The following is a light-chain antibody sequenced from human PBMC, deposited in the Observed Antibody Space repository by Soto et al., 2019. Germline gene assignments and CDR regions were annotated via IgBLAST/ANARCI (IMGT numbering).Light chain of an antibody. J-gene: IGKJ1*01. CDR3: QQYNSYEWT. CDR1: QSISSW. V-gene: IGKV1-5*03. Sequence: DIQMTQSPSTLSASVGDRVTITCRASQSISSWLAWYQQKPGKAPNLLIYEASSLERGVPSRFSGRGSGTEFTLTINSLQAEDFATYYCQQYNSYEWTFGQGTKVEIK. CDR2: EAS.